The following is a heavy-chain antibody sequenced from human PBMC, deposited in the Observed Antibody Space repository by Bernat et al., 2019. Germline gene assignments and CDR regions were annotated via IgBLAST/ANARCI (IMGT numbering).Heavy chain of an antibody. CDR1: GFTFSNAW. V-gene: IGHV3-15*07. CDR2: IKSRTDGGTT. J-gene: IGHJ4*02. D-gene: IGHD4-11*01. Sequence: EVQLVESGGGLVKPGGSLRLSCAASGFTFSNAWMNWVRQAPVKGLGWVGRIKSRTDGGTTDNAAPVKGRFTISRDDSKNTLYLQMNSLKTEDTAVYYCTTLLLQYESVDYWGQGTLVTVSS. CDR3: TTLLLQYESVDY.